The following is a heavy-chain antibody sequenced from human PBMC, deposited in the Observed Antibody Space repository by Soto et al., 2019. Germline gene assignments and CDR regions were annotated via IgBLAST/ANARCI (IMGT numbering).Heavy chain of an antibody. CDR3: ASRYSSSWVAWFDP. CDR2: IYYSGST. Sequence: SETLSLTCTVSGGSISSSSYYWGWIRQPPGKGLEWIGSIYYSGSTYYNPSLKSRVTISVDTSKNQFSLKLSSVTAADTAVYYCASRYSSSWVAWFDPWGQGTLVTVSS. CDR1: GGSISSSSYY. D-gene: IGHD6-13*01. V-gene: IGHV4-39*01. J-gene: IGHJ5*02.